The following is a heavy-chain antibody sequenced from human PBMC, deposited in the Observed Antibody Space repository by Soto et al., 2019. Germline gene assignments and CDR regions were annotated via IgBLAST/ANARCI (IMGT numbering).Heavy chain of an antibody. V-gene: IGHV3-30-3*01. J-gene: IGHJ4*02. CDR1: GFTFSSYA. CDR3: ARDLDPNHYYHSNRPLAY. Sequence: GGSLRLSCAASGFTFSSYAMHWVRQAPGKGLEWVAVISYDGSNKYYADSVKGRFTISRDNSKNTLYLQMNSLRAEDTAVYYCARDLDPNHYYHSNRPLAYWGQGTLVTVSS. D-gene: IGHD3-22*01. CDR2: ISYDGSNK.